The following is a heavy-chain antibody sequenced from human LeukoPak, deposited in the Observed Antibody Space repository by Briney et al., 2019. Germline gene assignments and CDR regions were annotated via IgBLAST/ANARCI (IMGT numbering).Heavy chain of an antibody. V-gene: IGHV5-51*01. CDR3: ARFTGYYYDSSGYLGSYYFDY. CDR1: GYSFTSSW. J-gene: IGHJ4*02. Sequence: GESLKISCRGFGYSFTSSWIGWVRQMPGKGLEWMGIIYPGDSDPRYSPSFQGQVTISADKSVSTAYLQWSSLKASDTAMYYCARFTGYYYDSSGYLGSYYFDYWGQGTLVTVSS. D-gene: IGHD3-22*01. CDR2: IYPGDSDP.